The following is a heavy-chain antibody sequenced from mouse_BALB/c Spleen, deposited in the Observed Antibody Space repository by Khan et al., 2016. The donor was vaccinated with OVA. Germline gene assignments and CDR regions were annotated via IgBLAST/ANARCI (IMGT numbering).Heavy chain of an antibody. V-gene: IGHV1-20*02. D-gene: IGHD1-1*01. Sequence: VQLQQSGPELVKPGASVKISCKASGYSFTGYFMNWVMQSHGKSLEWIGRINPHVGETFYNQKFKDKATLTVDESSSTAHMVLRGLASEDSAVYYCARIYRSDFDYWGQGTTLTVSS. CDR2: INPHVGET. J-gene: IGHJ2*01. CDR1: GYSFTGYF. CDR3: ARIYRSDFDY.